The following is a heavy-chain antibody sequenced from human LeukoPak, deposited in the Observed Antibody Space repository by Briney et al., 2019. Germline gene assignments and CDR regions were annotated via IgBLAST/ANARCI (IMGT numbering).Heavy chain of an antibody. Sequence: SETLSLTCTVSGGSISSYYWTWIRQPPGKGLEWIGYIYYSGSTNYNPSLKSRVTISVDTSKSQFSLKLSSVTAADTAVYYCARGDNTATIYFDYWGQGTLVTVSS. CDR1: GGSISSYY. D-gene: IGHD5-24*01. CDR3: ARGDNTATIYFDY. J-gene: IGHJ4*02. V-gene: IGHV4-59*01. CDR2: IYYSGST.